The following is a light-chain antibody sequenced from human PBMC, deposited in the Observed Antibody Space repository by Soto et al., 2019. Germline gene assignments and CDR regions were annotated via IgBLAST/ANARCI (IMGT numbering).Light chain of an antibody. CDR2: GAS. J-gene: IGKJ5*01. CDR3: QQYNNWPPPIT. Sequence: IVMTQSPATLSVCPGERATLSCRASQSVSSNLAWYQQKPGQAPRLLIYGASTRATGIPARFSGSGSGTEFTLTISSLQSEDFAVYYCQQYNNWPPPITFGQGTRLEIK. CDR1: QSVSSN. V-gene: IGKV3-15*01.